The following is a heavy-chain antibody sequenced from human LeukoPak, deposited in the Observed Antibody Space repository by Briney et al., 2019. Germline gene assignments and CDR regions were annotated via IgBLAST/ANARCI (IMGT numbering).Heavy chain of an antibody. CDR3: AKWGDYDILTGYYVSDF. Sequence: GASLRLSCAASGFIFRNYAMSWVRQAPGKGLEWVSAITGSGDTTYYADSVKGRFTISRDNSKNTLYVEMNTLRAEDTAVYYCAKWGDYDILTGYYVSDFWGQGTLVTVSS. CDR2: ITGSGDTT. D-gene: IGHD3-9*01. J-gene: IGHJ4*02. V-gene: IGHV3-23*01. CDR1: GFIFRNYA.